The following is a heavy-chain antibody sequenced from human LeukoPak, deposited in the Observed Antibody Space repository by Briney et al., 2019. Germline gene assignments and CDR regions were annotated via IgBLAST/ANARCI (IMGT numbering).Heavy chain of an antibody. CDR3: ARRSGYGGNEPYFDC. J-gene: IGHJ4*02. V-gene: IGHV4-30-2*01. CDR2: IYHSGST. Sequence: SQTLSLTCAVSGGSISSGGYSWSWIRQPPGKGLEWIGYIYHSGSTYYNPSLKSRVTISVNRSKNQFSLKLSSVTAADTAVYYCARRSGYGGNEPYFDCWGQGTLVTVSS. D-gene: IGHD2-15*01. CDR1: GGSISSGGYS.